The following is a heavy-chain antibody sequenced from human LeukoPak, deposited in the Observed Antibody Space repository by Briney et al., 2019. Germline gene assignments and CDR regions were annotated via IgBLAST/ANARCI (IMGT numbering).Heavy chain of an antibody. CDR1: GYTFTSYY. D-gene: IGHD2-15*01. CDR2: INPSGGST. Sequence: ASVKVSCKASGYTFTSYYMHWVRQAPGQGLEWMGIINPSGGSTSYAQKFQGRVTMTRDMSTSTVYMELSSLRSGDTAVYYCARAGGYCGRISCPYYFDYWGQGSLVAVSS. CDR3: ARAGGYCGRISCPYYFDY. V-gene: IGHV1-46*01. J-gene: IGHJ4*02.